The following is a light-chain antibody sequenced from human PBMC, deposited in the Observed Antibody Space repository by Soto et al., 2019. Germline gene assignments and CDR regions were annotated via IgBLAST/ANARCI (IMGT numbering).Light chain of an antibody. Sequence: DIQVTQTPSSVSASVGDRVTITCRASQAVGSWLGWYQQKPGKAPKLLIYAAFSLQSGVPSRFSGSGSGTQFSLTISSLQPEDSATYYCQQAKSFPYTFGQGTKLEIK. J-gene: IGKJ2*01. V-gene: IGKV1-12*01. CDR2: AAF. CDR3: QQAKSFPYT. CDR1: QAVGSW.